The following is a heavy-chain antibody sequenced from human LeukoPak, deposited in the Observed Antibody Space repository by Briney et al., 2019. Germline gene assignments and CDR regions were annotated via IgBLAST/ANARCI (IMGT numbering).Heavy chain of an antibody. D-gene: IGHD6-13*01. V-gene: IGHV3-30*18. Sequence: PGGSLRLSCVISGFTFSMYGMHWVRQAPGKGLEWVAVISPDGSGKNYVDSVEGRFTISRDNSKNTLYVQMNSLRAEDTAVYFCAKGSSRYSSSWNALGLRRTKDAFDIWGQGTMVTVSS. J-gene: IGHJ3*02. CDR2: ISPDGSGK. CDR3: AKGSSRYSSSWNALGLRRTKDAFDI. CDR1: GFTFSMYG.